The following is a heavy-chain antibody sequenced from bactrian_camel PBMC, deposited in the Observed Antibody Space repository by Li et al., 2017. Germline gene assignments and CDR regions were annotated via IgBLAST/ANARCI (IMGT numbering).Heavy chain of an antibody. CDR3: ATTGKTRAGGLVVLAADQYNY. V-gene: IGHV3S57*01. Sequence: VQAGGTLRLSCVASGYSSSGYCMGWFRQAPGKSREGLAARDSHGRTSYAESVKGRFTISQDNDKNTLFLHLNSLKPEDTAMYYCATTGKTRAGGLVVLAADQYNYWGQGTQVTVS. CDR1: GYSSSGYC. D-gene: IGHD2*01. CDR2: RDSHGRT. J-gene: IGHJ4*01.